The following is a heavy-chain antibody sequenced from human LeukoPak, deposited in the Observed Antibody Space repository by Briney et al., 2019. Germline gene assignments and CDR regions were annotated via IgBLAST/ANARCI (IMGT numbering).Heavy chain of an antibody. Sequence: PGGSLRLSCAASGFTFSDYYMSWIRQAPGKGLEWVSYISSSGSTIYYADSVKGRFTISRDNAKNSLYLQMNSLRAEDTAVYYCARETRWLLLPDWFDPWGQGTLVTVSS. CDR1: GFTFSDYY. J-gene: IGHJ5*02. CDR2: ISSSGSTI. V-gene: IGHV3-11*04. D-gene: IGHD5-24*01. CDR3: ARETRWLLLPDWFDP.